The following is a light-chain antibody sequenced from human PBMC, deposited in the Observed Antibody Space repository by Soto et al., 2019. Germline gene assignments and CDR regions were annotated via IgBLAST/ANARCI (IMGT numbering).Light chain of an antibody. V-gene: IGKV1-5*01. Sequence: DIQITQSPPTLSASVGDRVTITCRASQSISTWLAWYQQKPGKAPKLLIYGASTLESGVPSRFSGSGSGTEFTLTISSLQPDDFATFYCQHYNSHSPTFGQGTKVDIK. CDR1: QSISTW. CDR2: GAS. CDR3: QHYNSHSPT. J-gene: IGKJ1*01.